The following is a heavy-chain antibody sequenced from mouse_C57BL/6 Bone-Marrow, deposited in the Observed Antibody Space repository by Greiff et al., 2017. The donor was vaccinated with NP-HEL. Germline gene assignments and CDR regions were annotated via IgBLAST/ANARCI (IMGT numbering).Heavy chain of an antibody. Sequence: QVHVKQSGAELVRPGASVTLSCKASGYTFTDYEMHWVKQTPVHGLEWIGAIDPETGGTAYNQKFKGKAILTADKSSSTAYMELRSLTSEDSAVYYCTRGTTVDYWGQGTTLTVSS. CDR2: IDPETGGT. CDR3: TRGTTVDY. V-gene: IGHV1-15*01. J-gene: IGHJ2*01. D-gene: IGHD1-1*01. CDR1: GYTFTDYE.